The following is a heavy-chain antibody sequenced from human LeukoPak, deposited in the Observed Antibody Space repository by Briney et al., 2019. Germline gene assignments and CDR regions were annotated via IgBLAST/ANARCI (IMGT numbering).Heavy chain of an antibody. V-gene: IGHV4-59*01. D-gene: IGHD3-16*01. J-gene: IGHJ6*03. Sequence: KASETLSLTCTVSVDPISSYYGSCIRQPPGKGLEWIGYIYYSGSTNYNPSLKSRVTISVDTSKNQFSLKLSSVTAADTAVYYCARAIGDLQSYYYYYYMDVWGKGTTVTVSS. CDR3: ARAIGDLQSYYYYYYMDV. CDR2: IYYSGST. CDR1: VDPISSYY.